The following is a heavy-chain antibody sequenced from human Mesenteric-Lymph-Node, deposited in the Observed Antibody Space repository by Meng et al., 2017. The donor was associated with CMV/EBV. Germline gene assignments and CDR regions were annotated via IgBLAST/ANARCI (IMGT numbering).Heavy chain of an antibody. CDR1: GFTFSSYS. D-gene: IGHD3-22*01. V-gene: IGHV3-74*01. Sequence: GESLKISCAASGFTFSSYSMNWVRQAPGKGLVWVSRISSDESSTNYADSVKGRLTISRDNAKNTLHLQMNSLRAEDTAVYYCAKDLVVRGVYYYSAMDAWGQGTTVTVSS. CDR2: ISSDESST. CDR3: AKDLVVRGVYYYSAMDA. J-gene: IGHJ6*02.